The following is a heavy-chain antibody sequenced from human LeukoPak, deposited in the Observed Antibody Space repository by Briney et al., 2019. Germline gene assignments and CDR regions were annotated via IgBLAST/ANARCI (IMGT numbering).Heavy chain of an antibody. CDR1: GFTFSSYN. V-gene: IGHV3-21*01. D-gene: IGHD5-18*01. Sequence: PGGSLRLSCAASGFTFSSYNMNWVRQAPGKGLEWVSSISSSSSYIYYVDSVKGRFTISRDNTKNSLYLQMNSLRVEDTAVYYCARDYTAMGYWGQGTLVTVSS. CDR2: ISSSSSYI. CDR3: ARDYTAMGY. J-gene: IGHJ4*02.